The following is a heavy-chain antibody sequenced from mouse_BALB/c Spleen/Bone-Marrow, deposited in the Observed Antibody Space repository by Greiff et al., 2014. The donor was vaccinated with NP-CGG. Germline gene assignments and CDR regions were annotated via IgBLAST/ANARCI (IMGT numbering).Heavy chain of an antibody. CDR3: ARSGKVRNAMDY. CDR2: ISGYYGDA. CDR1: GYTFTDHA. Sequence: QVQLQQSGAKLVRPGVSVKISCKGSGYTFTDHAIHWVKRSHARSLEWIGVISGYYGDAIYNQKFKGKATMTVDKSSSTAYMELAGLTSEDSAIYYCARSGKVRNAMDYWGQGTSVTVSS. D-gene: IGHD2-14*01. V-gene: IGHV1S137*01. J-gene: IGHJ4*01.